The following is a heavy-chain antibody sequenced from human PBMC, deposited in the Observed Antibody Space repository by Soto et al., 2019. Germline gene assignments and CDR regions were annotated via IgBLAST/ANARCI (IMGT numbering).Heavy chain of an antibody. CDR2: INPSGGST. D-gene: IGHD3-22*01. J-gene: IGHJ6*02. Sequence: ASVKVSCKASGYTFTSYYMHWVRQAPGQGLEWMGIINPSGGSTSYAQKFQGRVTMTRDTSTSTVYMELSSLRSEDTAVYYCAREGPMGMYYYDSSGYPDLYGMAFWGQGTTVTVSS. CDR1: GYTFTSYY. CDR3: AREGPMGMYYYDSSGYPDLYGMAF. V-gene: IGHV1-46*03.